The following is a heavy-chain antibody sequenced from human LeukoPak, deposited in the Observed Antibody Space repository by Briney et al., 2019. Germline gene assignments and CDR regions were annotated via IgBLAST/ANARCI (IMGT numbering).Heavy chain of an antibody. CDR3: ARDAYSGYPADY. CDR1: GYTFTGYY. Sequence: ASVKVSCKASGYTFTGYYMHWVRQAPGQGLEWMEIINPSGGSTSYAQKFQGRVTMTRDTSTSTVYMELSSLRSEDTAVYYCARDAYSGYPADYWGQGTLVTVSS. CDR2: INPSGGST. J-gene: IGHJ4*02. D-gene: IGHD5-12*01. V-gene: IGHV1-46*01.